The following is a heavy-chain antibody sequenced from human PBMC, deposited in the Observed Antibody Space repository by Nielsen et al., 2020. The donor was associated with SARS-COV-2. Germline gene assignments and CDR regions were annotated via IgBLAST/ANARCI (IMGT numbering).Heavy chain of an antibody. Sequence: GGSLRLSCAASGFTFDDYAMHWVRQAPGKGLEWVSGISWHSGSIGYADSVKGRFTISRDNAKNSLYLQMNSLRAEDTALYYCAKARDIVATIGWYFDLWGRGTLVTVSS. CDR2: ISWHSGSI. CDR1: GFTFDDYA. D-gene: IGHD5-12*01. CDR3: AKARDIVATIGWYFDL. V-gene: IGHV3-9*01. J-gene: IGHJ2*01.